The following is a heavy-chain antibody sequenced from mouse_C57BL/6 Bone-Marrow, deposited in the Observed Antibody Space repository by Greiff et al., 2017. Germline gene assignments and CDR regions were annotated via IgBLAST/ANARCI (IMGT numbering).Heavy chain of an antibody. Sequence: VQLQQSGPVLVKPGASVKMSCKASGYTFTDYYMNWVKQSHGKSLEWIGVINPYNGGTSYNQKFKGKATLTVDKSSSTAYMELNSLTSEDSAVDYCARDGSSSFDYWGQGTTLTVSS. V-gene: IGHV1-19*01. D-gene: IGHD1-1*01. CDR1: GYTFTDYY. CDR2: INPYNGGT. CDR3: ARDGSSSFDY. J-gene: IGHJ2*01.